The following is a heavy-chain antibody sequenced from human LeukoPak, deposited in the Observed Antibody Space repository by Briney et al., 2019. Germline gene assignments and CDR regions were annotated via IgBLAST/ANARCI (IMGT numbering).Heavy chain of an antibody. J-gene: IGHJ6*03. V-gene: IGHV4-59*01. CDR2: TNYSGRT. CDR1: GGSIRIYY. D-gene: IGHD1-1*01. CDR3: ARTTYYYYMDV. Sequence: PSETLSLTCTVSGGSIRIYYWRWIRRPPGKDLVGMGNTNYSGRTNSNPSLKSRVTISVDTYKTHFSLKLSSVTAADTAVYYCARTTYYYYMDVWGKGTTVTVSS.